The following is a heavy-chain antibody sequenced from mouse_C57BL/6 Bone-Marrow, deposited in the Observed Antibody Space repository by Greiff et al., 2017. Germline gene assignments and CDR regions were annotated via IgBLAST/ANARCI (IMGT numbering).Heavy chain of an antibody. CDR1: GYTFTSCT. D-gene: IGHD1-1*01. Sequence: VQLQQSGAELARPGASVKMSCKASGYTFTSCTMHWVKQRPGQGLEWIGYINPSSGYTKYNQKFKDKATLTADKSSSTAYMQLSSLTSEDSAVYYCARKTTVVADFDYWGQGTTLTVSS. CDR2: INPSSGYT. CDR3: ARKTTVVADFDY. J-gene: IGHJ2*01. V-gene: IGHV1-4*01.